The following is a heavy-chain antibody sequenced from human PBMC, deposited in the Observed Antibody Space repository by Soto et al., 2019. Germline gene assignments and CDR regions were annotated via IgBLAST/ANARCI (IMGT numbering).Heavy chain of an antibody. D-gene: IGHD3-10*01. V-gene: IGHV1-8*02. CDR3: ARGRGGLALYYYGMDV. J-gene: IGHJ6*02. Sequence: ASVKVSCKASGYTFTSYAMHWVRQATGQGLEWMGWMNPNSGNTGYAQKFQGRVTMTRNTSISTAYMELSSLRSEDTAVYYCARGRGGLALYYYGMDVWGQGTTVTVSS. CDR1: GYTFTSYA. CDR2: MNPNSGNT.